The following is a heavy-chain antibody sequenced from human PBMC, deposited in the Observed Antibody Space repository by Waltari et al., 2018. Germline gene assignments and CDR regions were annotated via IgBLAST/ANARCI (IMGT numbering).Heavy chain of an antibody. V-gene: IGHV1-3*02. CDR2: SNAGNGNT. J-gene: IGHJ3*02. D-gene: IGHD2-15*01. CDR1: GYTFTSYA. CDR3: ARGRGRCSGGSCYLDAFDI. Sequence: QVQLVQSGAEVKKPGASVKVSCKASGYTFTSYAMHWVRQAPGQRLEWMGWSNAGNGNTKYSQEFQGRVTITRDTSASTAYMELSSLRSEDMAVYYCARGRGRCSGGSCYLDAFDIWGQGTMVTVSS.